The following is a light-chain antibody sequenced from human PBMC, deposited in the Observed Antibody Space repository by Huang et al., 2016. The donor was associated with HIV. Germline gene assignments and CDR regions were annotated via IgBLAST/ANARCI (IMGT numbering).Light chain of an antibody. V-gene: IGKV3-20*01. J-gene: IGKJ4*01. CDR3: QQFSNSVT. Sequence: EIVLTQSPGTLSVSPGERATLSCRASQSFSSSYLAWYQQKPGQAPRLLIYAASSRATGITDRFSGSGSGTVFTLTISRLEPEDFAVYYCQQFSNSVTFGGGTKVEIK. CDR2: AAS. CDR1: QSFSSSY.